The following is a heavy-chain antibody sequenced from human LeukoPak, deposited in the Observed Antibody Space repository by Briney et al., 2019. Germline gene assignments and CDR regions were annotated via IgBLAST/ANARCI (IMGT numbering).Heavy chain of an antibody. CDR3: ARRTDRSFWYLDY. Sequence: GESLKISCKGSGYSFTNYWIGWERLMPGKGLEWMGIIYPGDSDTRYSPSFQGQVTISADKSISTAYLQWSSLKASDTAMYYCARRTDRSFWYLDYWGQGTLVTVSS. J-gene: IGHJ4*02. CDR1: GYSFTNYW. CDR2: IYPGDSDT. V-gene: IGHV5-51*01.